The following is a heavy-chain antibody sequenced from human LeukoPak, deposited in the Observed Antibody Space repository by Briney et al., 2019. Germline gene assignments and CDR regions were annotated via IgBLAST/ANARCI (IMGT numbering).Heavy chain of an antibody. CDR1: GFTFSSYG. Sequence: PGRSLRLSCAASGFTFSSYGMHWVRQAPGKGLEWVAVISYDGSNKYYADSVKGRFTISRDNSKNTLYLQMSSLRAEDTAVYYCAKTPSGWYTVGDWGQGTLVTVSS. CDR3: AKTPSGWYTVGD. D-gene: IGHD6-19*01. J-gene: IGHJ4*02. V-gene: IGHV3-30*18. CDR2: ISYDGSNK.